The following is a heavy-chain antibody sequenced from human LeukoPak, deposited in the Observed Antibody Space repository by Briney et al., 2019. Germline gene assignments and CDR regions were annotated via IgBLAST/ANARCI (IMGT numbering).Heavy chain of an antibody. J-gene: IGHJ4*02. CDR1: GFTFSSYA. CDR2: ISGSGGST. D-gene: IGHD3-10*01. CDR3: AKDSWKKYYGSGSYYLGYFDY. V-gene: IGHV3-23*01. Sequence: GGSLRLSCAASGFTFSSYAMSWVRQAPGKGLEWVSAISGSGGSTYYADSVKGRFTISRDNSKNTLYLQMNSLRAEDTAVYYCAKDSWKKYYGSGSYYLGYFDYWGQGTLVTVSS.